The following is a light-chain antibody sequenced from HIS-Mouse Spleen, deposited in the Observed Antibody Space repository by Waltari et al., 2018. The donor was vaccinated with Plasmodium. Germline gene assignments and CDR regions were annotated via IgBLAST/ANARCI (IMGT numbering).Light chain of an antibody. CDR2: EGS. V-gene: IGLV2-23*01. CDR3: CSYAGSSTLV. J-gene: IGLJ3*02. CDR1: SSDVGIYNL. Sequence: QSALTQPASVSGSPGQSIPISCTGTSSDVGIYNLVSWYQQHPGKAPKLMIYEGSKRPSGVSNRFSGSKSGNTASLTISGLQAEDEADYYCCSYAGSSTLVFGGGTKLTVL.